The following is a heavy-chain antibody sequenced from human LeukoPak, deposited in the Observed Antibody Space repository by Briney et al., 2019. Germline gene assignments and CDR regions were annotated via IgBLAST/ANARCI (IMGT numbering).Heavy chain of an antibody. CDR2: IYPGDSDT. J-gene: IGHJ4*02. CDR3: ARQDCTSTYCYSTY. CDR1: GYSFTTYW. D-gene: IGHD2-2*02. Sequence: GESLKISCKGSGYSFTTYWISWVRQLPGKGLEWMGIIYPGDSDTRYSPSFQGQVTISADTSVSSAYLQWASLKASDTATYYCARQDCTSTYCYSTYWGRGTLVTVSS. V-gene: IGHV5-51*01.